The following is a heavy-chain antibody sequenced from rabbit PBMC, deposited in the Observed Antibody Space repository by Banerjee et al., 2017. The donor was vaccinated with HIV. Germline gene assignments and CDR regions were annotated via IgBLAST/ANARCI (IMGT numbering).Heavy chain of an antibody. Sequence: QSLEESGGDLVKPGASLTLTCTASGFSFSSSDYMCWVRQAPGKGLEWIGYIVPIFGVTYYANWVNGRFTISSHNAQNTLYLQLNSLTAADTATYFCVREAGYGGYGDGNLWGPGTLVTVS. CDR3: VREAGYGGYGDGNL. CDR2: IVPIFGVT. V-gene: IGHV1S40*01. D-gene: IGHD6-1*01. CDR1: GFSFSSSDY. J-gene: IGHJ4*01.